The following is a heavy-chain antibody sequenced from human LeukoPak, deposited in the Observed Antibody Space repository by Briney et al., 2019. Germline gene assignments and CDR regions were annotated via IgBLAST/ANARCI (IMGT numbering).Heavy chain of an antibody. CDR1: GGSISSSNW. J-gene: IGHJ4*02. V-gene: IGHV4-4*02. D-gene: IGHD6-13*01. CDR2: IYHSGNT. Sequence: SGTLSLTCAVSGGSISSSNWWSWVRQPPGKGLEWIGEIYHSGNTNYNPSLKSRVTISVDKSKNQFSLKLSSVTAADTAVYYCARRIAAAKLNYFDYWGQGTLVTVSS. CDR3: ARRIAAAKLNYFDY.